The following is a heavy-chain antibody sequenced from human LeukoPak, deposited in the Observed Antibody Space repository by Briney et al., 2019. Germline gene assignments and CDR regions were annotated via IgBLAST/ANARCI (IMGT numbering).Heavy chain of an antibody. J-gene: IGHJ4*02. V-gene: IGHV4-4*07. CDR2: IYTSGTT. Sequence: SETLSLTCTVSGGSISGYYWTWIRQPAGKGLEWIGRIYTSGTTNYNPSLKSRVTMSLDTSKNQFFLKLTSVTAADTAVYYCARGDRDLGYWGQGTLVTVSS. CDR3: ARGDRDLGY. D-gene: IGHD3-22*01. CDR1: GGSISGYY.